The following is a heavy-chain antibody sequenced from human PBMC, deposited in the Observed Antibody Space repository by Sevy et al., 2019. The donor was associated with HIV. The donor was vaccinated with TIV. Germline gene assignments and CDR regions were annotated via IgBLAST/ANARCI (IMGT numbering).Heavy chain of an antibody. Sequence: GGSLRLSCAASGFTFSRLGMHWVRQAPGKGLEWMAIISDDGSDKDYADSVKGRFTISRDNSKDTLYLQMNSLRLEDTAVYYCANSRGRYEGSSWLYYYYAMDVWGQGTTVTVSS. CDR1: GFTFSRLG. CDR3: ANSRGRYEGSSWLYYYYAMDV. D-gene: IGHD6-13*01. V-gene: IGHV3-30*18. J-gene: IGHJ6*02. CDR2: ISDDGSDK.